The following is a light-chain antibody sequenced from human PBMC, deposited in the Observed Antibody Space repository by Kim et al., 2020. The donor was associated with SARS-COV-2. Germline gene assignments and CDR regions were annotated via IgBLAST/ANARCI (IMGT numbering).Light chain of an antibody. CDR2: QDT. J-gene: IGLJ2*01. CDR3: QAWDSSTVV. CDR1: KLGDKY. V-gene: IGLV3-1*01. Sequence: SVSTGQTASITCSGDKLGDKYACWYQQKPGQSPVLVIYQDTKRLSGIPERFSGSNSGNTATLTISGTQAMDEADYYCQAWDSSTVVFGGGTKLTVL.